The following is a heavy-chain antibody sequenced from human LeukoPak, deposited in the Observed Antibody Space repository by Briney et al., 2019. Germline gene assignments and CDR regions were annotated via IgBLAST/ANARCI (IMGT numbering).Heavy chain of an antibody. CDR3: ARPWPNVDTAMGPLDY. D-gene: IGHD5-18*01. J-gene: IGHJ4*02. V-gene: IGHV1-8*01. Sequence: ASVKVSCKASGYTFTSYDINWVRQATGQGLEWMGWMNPNSGNTGYAQKFQGRVTMTRNTSISTAYMELSSLRSEDTAVYYCARPWPNVDTAMGPLDYWGQGTLVTVSS. CDR1: GYTFTSYD. CDR2: MNPNSGNT.